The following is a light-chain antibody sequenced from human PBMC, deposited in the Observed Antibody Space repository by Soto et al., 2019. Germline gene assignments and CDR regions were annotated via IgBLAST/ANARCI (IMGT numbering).Light chain of an antibody. CDR1: PAQVSTFQY. V-gene: IGLV8-61*01. Sequence: QAVVTRKRSPPGPPGGKLNSTVALGPAQVSTFQYPGWYQQTPGQPPRTLIYATNVPLSGVPDRFSGSILGNKAALTITGAQADDESNYYCALYLGSGADWVFGGGTKLTVL. CDR2: ATN. CDR3: ALYLGSGADWV. J-gene: IGLJ3*02.